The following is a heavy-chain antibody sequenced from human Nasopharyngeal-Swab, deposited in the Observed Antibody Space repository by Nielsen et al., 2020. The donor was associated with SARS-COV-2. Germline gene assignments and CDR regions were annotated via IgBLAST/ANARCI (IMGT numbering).Heavy chain of an antibody. V-gene: IGHV4-59*01. D-gene: IGHD3-10*01. CDR1: GGSISSYY. CDR3: ARDRGWYVDY. Sequence: ESLKISCTVSGGSISSYYWSWIRQPPGKGLEWIGYIYYGGSTNYNPSLKSRVTISVDTSKNQFSLKLSSVTAADTAVYYCARDRGWYVDYWGQGTLVTVSS. J-gene: IGHJ4*02. CDR2: IYYGGST.